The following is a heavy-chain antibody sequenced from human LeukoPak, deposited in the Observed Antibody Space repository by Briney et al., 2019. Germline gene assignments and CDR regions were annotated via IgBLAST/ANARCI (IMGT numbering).Heavy chain of an antibody. Sequence: PSETLSLTCTVSGGSISSYYWSWIRQPPGKGLEWIGYIYYSGSTNYNPSLKSRVTISVDTSKNQFSLKLSSVTAADTAVYYCARGPVWWPYYYYYMDVWGKGTTVTVSS. J-gene: IGHJ6*03. CDR1: GGSISSYY. V-gene: IGHV4-59*01. CDR2: IYYSGST. CDR3: ARGPVWWPYYYYYMDV. D-gene: IGHD4/OR15-4a*01.